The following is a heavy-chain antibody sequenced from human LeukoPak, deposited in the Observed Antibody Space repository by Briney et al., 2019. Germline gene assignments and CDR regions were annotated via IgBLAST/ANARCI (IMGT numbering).Heavy chain of an antibody. CDR2: IKQDGSEK. J-gene: IGHJ4*02. Sequence: GGSLRLSCAASGFTFSSYWMSWVRQAPGKGLEWVANIKQDGSEKSYVDSVKGRFTISRDNAKSSLYLQMNSLRAEDTAVYYCTREGAGGFDYWGQGTLVTVSS. D-gene: IGHD3-10*01. CDR3: TREGAGGFDY. V-gene: IGHV3-7*01. CDR1: GFTFSSYW.